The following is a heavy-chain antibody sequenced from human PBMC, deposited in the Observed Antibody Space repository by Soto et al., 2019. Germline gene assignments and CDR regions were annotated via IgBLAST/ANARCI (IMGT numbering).Heavy chain of an antibody. CDR1: GFTFSSYA. Sequence: GGSLRLSCAASGFTFSSYAMSWVRQAPGKGLEWVSAISGSGGSTYYADSVKGRFTISRDNSKNTLYLQMNSLRAEDTAVYYCAKGVLLRFLEWLFNDFDYWGQGTLVTVSS. D-gene: IGHD3-3*01. CDR3: AKGVLLRFLEWLFNDFDY. J-gene: IGHJ4*02. V-gene: IGHV3-23*01. CDR2: ISGSGGST.